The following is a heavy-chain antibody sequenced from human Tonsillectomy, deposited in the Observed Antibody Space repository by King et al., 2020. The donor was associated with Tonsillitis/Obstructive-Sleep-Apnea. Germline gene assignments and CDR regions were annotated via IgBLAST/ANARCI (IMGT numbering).Heavy chain of an antibody. CDR1: GGSISSGGYY. V-gene: IGHV4-31*03. CDR2: IYYSGST. D-gene: IGHD3-22*01. Sequence: QLQESGPGLVKPSQTLSLTCTVSGGSISSGGYYWSWIRQHPGKGLEWIGYIYYSGSTYYNPSLKSRVTISVDTSKNQFSLKLSSVTAADTAVYYCAGHSPPTYYDSSGYYFVAFDIWGQGTMVTVSS. CDR3: AGHSPPTYYDSSGYYFVAFDI. J-gene: IGHJ3*02.